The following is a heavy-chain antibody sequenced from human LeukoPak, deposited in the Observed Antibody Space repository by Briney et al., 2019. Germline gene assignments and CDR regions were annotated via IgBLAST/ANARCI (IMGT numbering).Heavy chain of an antibody. V-gene: IGHV3-11*05. CDR3: ARGTMSSGRDY. CDR1: GFTFRTYY. CDR2: IGNSGRDT. D-gene: IGHD3-22*01. Sequence: PGRSLRLSCAASGFTFRTYYITWIRQAPGEGLEWVSPIGNSGRDTKYADSVKGRFTISRDNARNSLCLQMNSLRAEDTAVYYCARGTMSSGRDYWGQGTLVTVSS. J-gene: IGHJ4*02.